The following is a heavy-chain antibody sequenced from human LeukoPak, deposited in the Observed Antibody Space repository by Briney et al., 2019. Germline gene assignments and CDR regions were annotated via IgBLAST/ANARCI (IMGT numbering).Heavy chain of an antibody. CDR3: ARVSCSSTSCYTYAYYFDY. D-gene: IGHD2-2*02. CDR1: GGSISSYY. J-gene: IGHJ4*02. V-gene: IGHV4-4*07. Sequence: PSETLSLTCTVSGGSISSYYWSWIRQPAGKGLGWIGRIYTSGSTNYNPSLKSRVTMSVDTSKNQFSLKLSSVTAADTAVYYCARVSCSSTSCYTYAYYFDYWGQGTLVTVSS. CDR2: IYTSGST.